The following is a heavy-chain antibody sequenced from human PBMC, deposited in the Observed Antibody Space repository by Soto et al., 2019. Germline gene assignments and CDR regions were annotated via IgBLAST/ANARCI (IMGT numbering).Heavy chain of an antibody. V-gene: IGHV1-69*06. CDR1: GGAFN. CDR3: ARGSGADAFDI. D-gene: IGHD7-27*01. J-gene: IGHJ3*02. CDR2: IIPVIDTA. Sequence: SVKVSCKVSGGAFNIRWVRQAPGQGLEWMGGIIPVIDTANYARKFQGRVVISADRATNIVYMEMMSLTLEDTAVYYCARGSGADAFDIWGQGTMVTVSS.